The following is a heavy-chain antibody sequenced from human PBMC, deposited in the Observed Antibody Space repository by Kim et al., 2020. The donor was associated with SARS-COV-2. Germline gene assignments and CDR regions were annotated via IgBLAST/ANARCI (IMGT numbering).Heavy chain of an antibody. D-gene: IGHD2-15*01. J-gene: IGHJ5*02. V-gene: IGHV1-69*01. Sequence: QKFQGRVTITADESTSTAYMELSSLRSEDTAVYYCAREEVVVAANRWFDPWGQGTLVTVSS. CDR3: AREEVVVAANRWFDP.